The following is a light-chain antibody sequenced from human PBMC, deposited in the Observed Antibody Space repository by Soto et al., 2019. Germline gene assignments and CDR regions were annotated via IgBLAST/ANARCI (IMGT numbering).Light chain of an antibody. CDR2: RNN. V-gene: IGLV1-47*01. Sequence: QSVLTQPPSASGTPWQRVTISCSGSSSNIGSNYVFWYQHLPGTAPKLLIYRNNQRPSGVPDRFSGSKSGTSASLAISGLRSEDETDYYCAAWDDSLSGVVFGGGTKVTVL. J-gene: IGLJ2*01. CDR3: AAWDDSLSGVV. CDR1: SSNIGSNY.